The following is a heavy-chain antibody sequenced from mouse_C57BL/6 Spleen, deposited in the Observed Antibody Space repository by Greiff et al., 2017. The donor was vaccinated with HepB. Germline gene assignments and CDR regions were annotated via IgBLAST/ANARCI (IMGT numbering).Heavy chain of an antibody. CDR1: GFTFSDYY. Sequence: EVKLMESEGGLVQPGSSMKLSCTASGFTFSDYYMAWVRQVPEKGLEWVANINYDGSSTYYMDSLKSRFIISRDNAKNILYMQMSSLKSEDTAAYYCARDMGYYYGSSLDVWGQGTTLTVSS. CDR2: INYDGSST. J-gene: IGHJ1*01. CDR3: ARDMGYYYGSSLDV. V-gene: IGHV5-16*01. D-gene: IGHD1-1*01.